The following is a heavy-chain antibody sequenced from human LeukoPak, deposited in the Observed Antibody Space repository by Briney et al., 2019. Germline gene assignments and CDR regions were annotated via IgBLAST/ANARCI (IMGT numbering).Heavy chain of an antibody. CDR1: GGTFSNVA. D-gene: IGHD6-13*01. J-gene: IGHJ4*02. Sequence: GASVKVSCKASGGTFSNVAISWVRQAPGHGLEWMGWINTGNGNTKYSQKFQGRVTITRDTSASTAYMELSSLRSEDTAVYYCARGESRWYGSEDWGQGTLVTVSS. CDR3: ARGESRWYGSED. V-gene: IGHV1-3*04. CDR2: INTGNGNT.